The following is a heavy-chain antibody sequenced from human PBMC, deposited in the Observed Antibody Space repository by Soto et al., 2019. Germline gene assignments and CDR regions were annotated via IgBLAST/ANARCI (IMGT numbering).Heavy chain of an antibody. CDR2: ISSYNGNT. CDR3: AAGAGELGGYTMLYGMDV. Sequence: QVQLVQSGAEVKKPGASGKVSCKASGYTFTSYGISWVRQAPGQGLEWMGWISSYNGNTNYAQKLQGRVTMTTDTSTSTAYMELRSLRSDDTAVYYCAAGAGELGGYTMLYGMDVWGQGTTVTVSS. D-gene: IGHD1-26*01. V-gene: IGHV1-18*04. J-gene: IGHJ6*02. CDR1: GYTFTSYG.